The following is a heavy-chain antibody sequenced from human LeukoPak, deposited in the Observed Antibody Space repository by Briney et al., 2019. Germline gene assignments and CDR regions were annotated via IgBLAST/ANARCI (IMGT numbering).Heavy chain of an antibody. Sequence: GGSLRLSCTASGLTFSTSGFNWVRQAPGKGLEWVASIGPTGSDRYHADSIKGRFTISRDNANNFLYLQMNSLRAEDTAVYYCATDTTGRHYDYWGQGTLLTVSS. CDR1: GLTFSTSG. CDR2: IGPTGSDR. J-gene: IGHJ4*02. V-gene: IGHV3-21*06. D-gene: IGHD1-1*01. CDR3: ATDTTGRHYDY.